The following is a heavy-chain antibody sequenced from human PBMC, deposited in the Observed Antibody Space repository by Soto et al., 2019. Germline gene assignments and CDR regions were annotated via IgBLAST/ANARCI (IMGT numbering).Heavy chain of an antibody. D-gene: IGHD6-6*01. Sequence: LGESLKISCKGSGYSFTSYWIGWVRQMPGKGLEWMGIIYPGDSDTRYSPSFQGQVTISADKSISTAYLQWSSLKASDTAMYYCARQQSSSSKRRNFDYWGQGTLVTVSS. V-gene: IGHV5-51*01. CDR2: IYPGDSDT. J-gene: IGHJ4*02. CDR3: ARQQSSSSKRRNFDY. CDR1: GYSFTSYW.